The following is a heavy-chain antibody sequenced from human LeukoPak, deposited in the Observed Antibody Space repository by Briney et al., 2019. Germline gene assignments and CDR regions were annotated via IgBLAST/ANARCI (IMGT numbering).Heavy chain of an antibody. Sequence: GGSLRLSCSASGFTFSSYALSCVRQAPGKGLEYVSGITSTGGTTYYADSVKGRFTIPRDNSENTLYLQMSSLRPEDTALYYCVKRSCSGGTCPLDYWGQGTLVTVSS. J-gene: IGHJ4*02. D-gene: IGHD2-15*01. V-gene: IGHV3-64D*09. CDR2: ITSTGGTT. CDR1: GFTFSSYA. CDR3: VKRSCSGGTCPLDY.